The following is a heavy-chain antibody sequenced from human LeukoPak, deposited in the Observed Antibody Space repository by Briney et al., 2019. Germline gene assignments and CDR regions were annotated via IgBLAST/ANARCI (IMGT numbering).Heavy chain of an antibody. CDR3: ARVSAATIDY. V-gene: IGHV4-59*01. D-gene: IGHD2-15*01. J-gene: IGHJ4*02. CDR1: GGSISSYY. Sequence: SETLSLTCTVSGGSISSYYWSWIRQPPGKGLEWIGYIYYSGSTNYNPSLKSRVTISVDTSKNQFSLKLSSVTAAGTAVYYCARVSAATIDYWGQGTLVTVSS. CDR2: IYYSGST.